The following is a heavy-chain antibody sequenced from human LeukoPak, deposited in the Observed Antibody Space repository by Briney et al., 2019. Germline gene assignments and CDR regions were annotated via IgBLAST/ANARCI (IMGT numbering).Heavy chain of an antibody. D-gene: IGHD2-15*01. CDR1: GYNFNDYG. Sequence: ASVKVSCKASGYNFNDYGISWVRQAPGQGLEWMGWISTYNGNTRYTQKLQGRVTMTADSSTSTAYMELKNLRSDDTAVYYCXXXXXXXXYGGSCSAFDYWGQGTLVPVSS. CDR2: ISTYNGNT. CDR3: XXXXXXXXYGGSCSAFDY. V-gene: IGHV1-18*01. J-gene: IGHJ4*02.